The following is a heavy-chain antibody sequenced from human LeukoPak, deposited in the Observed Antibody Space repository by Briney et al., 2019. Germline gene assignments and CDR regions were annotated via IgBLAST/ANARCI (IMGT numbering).Heavy chain of an antibody. Sequence: PGGSLRLSCAASGFTFGTYAMSWVRQAPGKGLEWVSSISGSGDSTYYADSVKGRFTISRDNSKKTLSLQMNTLRAEDTAIYYRAKDLRWYYDTTGYYSFDYWGQGTLVTVSS. CDR1: GFTFGTYA. CDR3: AKDLRWYYDTTGYYSFDY. V-gene: IGHV3-23*01. J-gene: IGHJ4*02. D-gene: IGHD3-22*01. CDR2: ISGSGDST.